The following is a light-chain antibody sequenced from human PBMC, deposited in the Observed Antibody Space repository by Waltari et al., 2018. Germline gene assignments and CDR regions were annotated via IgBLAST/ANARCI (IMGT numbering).Light chain of an antibody. CDR1: QRLLHSDGKTY. J-gene: IGKJ1*01. CDR3: MQGIQLPRT. Sequence: EIVMTQTPLFLSVTPGQPASISCKSSQRLLHSDGKTYLHWYLQKPGHSPQLLIFEVSRRFIGAREMFSGGGSGTGFALKISRVEAEDVGVYYCMQGIQLPRTFGQGTKVEIK. CDR2: EVS. V-gene: IGKV2-29*03.